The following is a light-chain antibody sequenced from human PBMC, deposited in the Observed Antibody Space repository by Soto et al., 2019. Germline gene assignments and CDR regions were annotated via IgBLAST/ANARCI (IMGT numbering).Light chain of an antibody. CDR3: QKYYSAPPET. CDR2: AAS. CDR1: QGISNY. J-gene: IGKJ1*01. Sequence: DIQMTQSPSSLSASVGDRVTITCRASQGISNYLAWYQQKPGKAPKLLIYAASTSQSGVPSRFSGSGSGTDFTLTISSLQPEDVATYYCQKYYSAPPETFGQGTKVEIK. V-gene: IGKV1-27*01.